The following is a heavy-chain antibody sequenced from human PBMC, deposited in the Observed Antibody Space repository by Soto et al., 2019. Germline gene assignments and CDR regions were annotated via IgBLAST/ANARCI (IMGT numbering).Heavy chain of an antibody. CDR1: GGSISSGGYY. CDR2: IYYSGST. J-gene: IGHJ4*02. CDR3: ARDRGYCSSTSCSYGFDY. D-gene: IGHD2-2*01. Sequence: QVQLQESGPGLVKPSQTLSLTCTVSGGSISSGGYYWSWIRQHPGKGLEWIGYIYYSGSTYYNPSLKSRVTISVDTSKNQFSLKLSSVTAADTAVYYCARDRGYCSSTSCSYGFDYWGQGTLVTGSS. V-gene: IGHV4-31*03.